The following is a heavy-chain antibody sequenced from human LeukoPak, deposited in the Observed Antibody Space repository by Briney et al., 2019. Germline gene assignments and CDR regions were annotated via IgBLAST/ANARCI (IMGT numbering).Heavy chain of an antibody. J-gene: IGHJ3*02. Sequence: SETLSLTCTVSGGSISSHYWSWIRQPPGKGLEWIGYIYYSGSTKYNPSLKSRVTISVDTSKNQFSLKLSSVTAADTAVYYCARGTRADIWGQGTMVTVSS. CDR3: ARGTRADI. CDR1: GGSISSHY. V-gene: IGHV4-59*11. CDR2: IYYSGST.